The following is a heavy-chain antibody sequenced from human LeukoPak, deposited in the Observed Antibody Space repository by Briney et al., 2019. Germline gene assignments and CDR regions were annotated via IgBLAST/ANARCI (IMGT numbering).Heavy chain of an antibody. CDR3: ARVGGLGSSWYIDY. J-gene: IGHJ4*02. D-gene: IGHD6-13*01. CDR1: GGSISSYY. V-gene: IGHV4-59*01. Sequence: PSETLSLTCTVSGGSISSYYWSWIRQPPGKGLEWIGYIYYSGSTNYNPSLKSRVTISVDTSKNQFSLKLSSVTAADTAVYYCARVGGLGSSWYIDYWGQGTLVTVSS. CDR2: IYYSGST.